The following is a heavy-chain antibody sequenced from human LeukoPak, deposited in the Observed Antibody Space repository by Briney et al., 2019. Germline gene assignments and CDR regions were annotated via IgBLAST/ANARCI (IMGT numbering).Heavy chain of an antibody. CDR3: ARDGALDY. CDR2: INPTSGGT. J-gene: IGHJ4*02. CDR1: GYTFTDYY. D-gene: IGHD3-16*01. Sequence: ASVKVSRKASGYTFTDYYMHWVRQAPGQGLERMGWINPTSGGTNCAQKFQGRVTMTRDTSITTAYMELSRLRSDDTAVYYCARDGALDYWGQGTLVTVSS. V-gene: IGHV1-2*02.